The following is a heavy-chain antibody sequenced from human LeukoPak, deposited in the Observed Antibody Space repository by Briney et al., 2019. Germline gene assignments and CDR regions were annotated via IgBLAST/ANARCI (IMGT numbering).Heavy chain of an antibody. CDR2: IYYSGST. CDR3: ARASGNWFDP. V-gene: IGHV4-30-4*01. Sequence: SETLSLTCTVSGGSISSSGYYWSYIRQPPGKGLEWIGYIYYSGSTYYNPSLKSRVTISLDTSKNQFSLKLSSMTAADTAVYYCARASGNWFDPWGQGTLVTVSS. D-gene: IGHD3-10*01. J-gene: IGHJ5*02. CDR1: GGSISSSGYY.